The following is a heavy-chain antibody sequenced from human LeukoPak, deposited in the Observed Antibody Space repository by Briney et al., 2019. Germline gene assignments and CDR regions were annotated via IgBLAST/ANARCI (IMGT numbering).Heavy chain of an antibody. CDR2: IYYSGIT. V-gene: IGHV4-59*01. D-gene: IGHD1-1*01. CDR3: ARARTRGNNWYFDY. Sequence: SETLSLTCTVSGGYIGSYYWNWIRQPPGKGLEWIGYIYYSGITNYNPSLKSRVTISVDTSKKQFSLNLSSVTAADTAVYYCARARTRGNNWYFDYWGQGTLVTVSS. J-gene: IGHJ4*02. CDR1: GGYIGSYY.